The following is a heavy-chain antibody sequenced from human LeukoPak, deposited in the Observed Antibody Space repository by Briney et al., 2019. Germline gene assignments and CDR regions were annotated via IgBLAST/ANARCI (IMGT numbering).Heavy chain of an antibody. V-gene: IGHV5-51*01. J-gene: IGHJ6*02. Sequence: GESLKISCKGSGYSFTSYWIGWVRQMPGKGLEWMGIIYPGDSDTRYSPSFQGQVTISAGKSISTAYLQWSSLKASDTAMYYCARLDSSGWYRDYYYYGMDVWGQGTTVTVSS. D-gene: IGHD6-19*01. CDR2: IYPGDSDT. CDR1: GYSFTSYW. CDR3: ARLDSSGWYRDYYYYGMDV.